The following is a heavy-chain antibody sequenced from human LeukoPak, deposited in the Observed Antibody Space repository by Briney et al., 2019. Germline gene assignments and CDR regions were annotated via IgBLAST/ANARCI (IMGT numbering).Heavy chain of an antibody. J-gene: IGHJ4*02. CDR3: AMGNRFGDSDY. CDR2: INHSGST. V-gene: IGHV4-34*01. CDR1: GGSFSGYY. Sequence: PSETLSLTCAVYGGSFSGYYWSWIRQPPGKGLEWIGEINHSGSTNYNPSLKSRVTISVDTSKNQFSLKLSSVTAADTAVYYCAMGNRFGDSDYGGRETLVTVP. D-gene: IGHD3-16*01.